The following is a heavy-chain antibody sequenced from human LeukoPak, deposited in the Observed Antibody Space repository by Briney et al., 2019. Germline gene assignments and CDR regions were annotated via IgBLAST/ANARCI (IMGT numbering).Heavy chain of an antibody. J-gene: IGHJ4*02. D-gene: IGHD3-22*01. V-gene: IGHV1-18*01. CDR1: GYTFTSYG. CDR2: ISAYNGNT. CDR3: ARSISSGYYYAFDY. Sequence: ASVKVSCKASGYTFTSYGISWVRQAPGQGLEWMGWISAYNGNTNYAQKLRGRVTMTTDTSTSTAYMELRSLRSDDTAAYYCARSISSGYYYAFDYWGQGTLVTVSS.